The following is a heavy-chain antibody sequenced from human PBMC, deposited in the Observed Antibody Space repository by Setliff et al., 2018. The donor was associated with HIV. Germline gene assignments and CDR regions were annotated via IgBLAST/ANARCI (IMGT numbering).Heavy chain of an antibody. J-gene: IGHJ4*02. V-gene: IGHV3-11*04. Sequence: PGGSLRLSCAASGFTFSDYYMSWIRQAPGKGLEWVSYISSSGSTIYYADSVKSRFTISRDNAKNSLYLQMNSLRTEDTALYYCVKDISQSTAMDYWGQGTLVTVPQ. CDR3: VKDISQSTAMDY. D-gene: IGHD5-18*01. CDR2: ISSSGSTI. CDR1: GFTFSDYY.